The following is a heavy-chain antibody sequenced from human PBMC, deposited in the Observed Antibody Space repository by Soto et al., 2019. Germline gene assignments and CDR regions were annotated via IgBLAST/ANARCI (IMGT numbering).Heavy chain of an antibody. Sequence: QVQLVESGGGFVKPGGSLRLSCADSAFTFSDYYMSWIRHAPGKGLEWVSYISSGGGTAYYADSVKGRFTISRDNAKNSLFLQMNSLRGEDTAVYYCARAPETTEPSAYFYYHMDVWGKGTTVTVSS. D-gene: IGHD4-17*01. CDR3: ARAPETTEPSAYFYYHMDV. CDR1: AFTFSDYY. V-gene: IGHV3-11*01. CDR2: ISSGGGTA. J-gene: IGHJ6*03.